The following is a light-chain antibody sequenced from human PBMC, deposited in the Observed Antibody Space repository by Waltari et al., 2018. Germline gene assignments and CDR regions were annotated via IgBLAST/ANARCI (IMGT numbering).Light chain of an antibody. CDR2: DVN. Sequence: QSALTQPASVSWSPVQSLTISSAGSSSDLGTYDFVTWYQQLPGTVPKLILFDVNKRPSGISARFSGSKSGNTASLTISGLLPEDEADYFCLSYTTSYTWLFGGGTRVTVL. J-gene: IGLJ3*02. CDR3: LSYTTSYTWL. CDR1: SSDLGTYDF. V-gene: IGLV2-14*03.